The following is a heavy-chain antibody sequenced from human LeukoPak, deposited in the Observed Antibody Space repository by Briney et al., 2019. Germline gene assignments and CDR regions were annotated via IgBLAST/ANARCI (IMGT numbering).Heavy chain of an antibody. Sequence: GSLRLSCAASGFTFGTYSMNWVRQAPGKGLEWLSYIVGSSRTVYYADSVKGRFTISRDNGKNSLYLQMNSLRDEDTAVYYCARDPVWDHYGYYGLDVWGQGTTVTVSS. CDR1: GFTFGTYS. CDR2: IVGSSRTV. CDR3: ARDPVWDHYGYYGLDV. J-gene: IGHJ6*02. D-gene: IGHD1-26*01. V-gene: IGHV3-48*02.